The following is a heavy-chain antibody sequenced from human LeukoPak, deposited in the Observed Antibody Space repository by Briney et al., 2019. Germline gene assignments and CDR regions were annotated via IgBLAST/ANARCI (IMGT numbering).Heavy chain of an antibody. Sequence: PSKTLSLTCTVSRGSISNYDWDWIRQPPGKGLEWIGFFSYSGSTNYNPSLKSRVTISVDTSKNQFSLKLTSVTAADTAVYYCARDGPGDVGFDYWGQGTLVTVSS. CDR1: RGSISNYD. V-gene: IGHV4-59*01. CDR3: ARDGPGDVGFDY. D-gene: IGHD7-27*01. CDR2: FSYSGST. J-gene: IGHJ4*02.